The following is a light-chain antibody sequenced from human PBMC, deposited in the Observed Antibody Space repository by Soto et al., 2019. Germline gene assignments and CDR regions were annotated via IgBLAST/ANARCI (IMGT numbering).Light chain of an antibody. CDR1: SGNIANNY. J-gene: IGLJ3*02. CDR2: DDD. V-gene: IGLV6-57*01. Sequence: NFMLTQPHSVSESPGKTVTISCARSSGNIANNYVQWYQQRPGSSPTTVIYDDDQRPSGVPDRFSGSIDRSSNSASLTISGLRTEDEAAYYCHSYAGSSQGVFGGGTKLTVL. CDR3: HSYAGSSQGV.